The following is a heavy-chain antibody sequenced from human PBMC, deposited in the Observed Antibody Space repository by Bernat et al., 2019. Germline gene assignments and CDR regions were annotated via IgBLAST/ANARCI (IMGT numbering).Heavy chain of an antibody. D-gene: IGHD1-26*01. V-gene: IGHV3-23*01. Sequence: EVQLLESGGGLVQPGGSLRLSCAASGFTFSSYAMSWVRQAPGKWLEWVSAISGSGGSTYYADSVKGRFTISRDNSKNTLYLQMNSLRAEDTAVYYCAKDLPRGVHSDRVLGRNWFDPWGQGTLVTVSS. CDR2: ISGSGGST. CDR3: AKDLPRGVHSDRVLGRNWFDP. CDR1: GFTFSSYA. J-gene: IGHJ5*02.